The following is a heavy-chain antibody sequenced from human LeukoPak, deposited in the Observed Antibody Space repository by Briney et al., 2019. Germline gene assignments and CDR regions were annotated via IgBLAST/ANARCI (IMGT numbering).Heavy chain of an antibody. Sequence: GGSLRLSCAASGFTFTSYNMNWVRQAPGKGLEWVSSISSSSSYIYYADSVKGRFTISRDNAKNSLYLQMNSLRAEDTAVYYCARGGPRDGYDYWGQGTLVTVSS. V-gene: IGHV3-21*01. CDR3: ARGGPRDGYDY. D-gene: IGHD5-18*01. CDR1: GFTFTSYN. J-gene: IGHJ4*02. CDR2: ISSSSSYI.